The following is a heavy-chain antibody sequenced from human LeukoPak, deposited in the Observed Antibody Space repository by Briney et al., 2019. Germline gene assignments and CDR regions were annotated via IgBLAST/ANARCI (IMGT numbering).Heavy chain of an antibody. CDR2: IYYSGST. V-gene: IGHV4-39*07. Sequence: SETLSLTCTVSGGSISSSSYYWGWIRQPPRKGLEWIGSIYYSGSTYYNPSLKSRVTISVDTSKNQFSLKLSSVTAADTAVYYCARAPGIAVAGWFDPWGQGTLVTVSS. CDR3: ARAPGIAVAGWFDP. J-gene: IGHJ5*02. CDR1: GGSISSSSYY. D-gene: IGHD6-19*01.